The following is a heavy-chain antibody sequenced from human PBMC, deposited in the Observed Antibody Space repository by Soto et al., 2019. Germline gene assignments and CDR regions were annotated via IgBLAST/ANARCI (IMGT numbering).Heavy chain of an antibody. V-gene: IGHV3-48*02. CDR1: GFTFSNYS. J-gene: IGHJ5*02. CDR3: AREAGTWHLPLNWFDP. D-gene: IGHD6-19*01. CDR2: ISSSSSTI. Sequence: GVSLRLSCAASGFTFSNYSMNWVRQAPGKGLEWVSYISSSSSTIYYADSVKGRFTISIDNAKNSLYLQMNSLRDEDTAVYYCAREAGTWHLPLNWFDPWGQGTLVNVSS.